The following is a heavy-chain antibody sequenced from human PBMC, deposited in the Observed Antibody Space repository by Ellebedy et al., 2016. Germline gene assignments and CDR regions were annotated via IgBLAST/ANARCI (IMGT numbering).Heavy chain of an antibody. CDR3: ATGLLTLMDFDY. Sequence: ASVKVSCKVSGYSLTELSMHWVRQAPGKGLEWMGGFDPEDGETIYAQKFQGRVTMTEDTSTDTAYMELSSLRSDDTAVYYCATGLLTLMDFDYWGQGTLVTVSS. D-gene: IGHD3-9*01. CDR1: GYSLTELS. V-gene: IGHV1-24*01. J-gene: IGHJ4*02. CDR2: FDPEDGET.